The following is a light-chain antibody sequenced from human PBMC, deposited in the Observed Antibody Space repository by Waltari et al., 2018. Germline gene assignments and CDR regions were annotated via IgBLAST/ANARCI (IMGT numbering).Light chain of an antibody. Sequence: EVVLTQSPGTLSLSPGESATLSCRASQSISSTYLAWYQQKPGQAPRLLIYGASNRATGIPDRFSGSGSGADFTLTISRLEPEDFVVYYCQQYVGSPPLTFGGGTKVEIK. CDR1: QSISSTY. CDR2: GAS. V-gene: IGKV3-20*01. CDR3: QQYVGSPPLT. J-gene: IGKJ4*01.